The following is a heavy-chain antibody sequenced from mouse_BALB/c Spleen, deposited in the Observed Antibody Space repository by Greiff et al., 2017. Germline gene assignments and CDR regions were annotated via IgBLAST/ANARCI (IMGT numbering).Heavy chain of an antibody. D-gene: IGHD2-4*01. CDR3: ARGGGLRRGYAMDY. J-gene: IGHJ4*01. V-gene: IGHV5-4*02. Sequence: EVQLVESGGGLVKPGGSLKLSCAASGFTFSDYYMYWVRQTPEKRLEWVATISDGGSYTYYPDSVKGRFTISRDNARNILYLQMSSLRSEDTAMYCCARGGGLRRGYAMDYWGQGTSVTVSS. CDR1: GFTFSDYY. CDR2: ISDGGSYT.